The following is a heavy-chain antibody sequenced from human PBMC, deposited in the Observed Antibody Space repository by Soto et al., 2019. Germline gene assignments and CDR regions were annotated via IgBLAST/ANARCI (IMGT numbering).Heavy chain of an antibody. J-gene: IGHJ4*02. Sequence: EVQLLESGGGLIQPGGSLTLSCAPSGFTFSSYTMGWVRQAPGRGLEWVSSISGRGDAQYYANSVRGRFTISRDNAENTLYLHMNNLNAEDTAFYYCAKDRGGFAGGWEYFDYWGQGALVTVSS. V-gene: IGHV3-23*01. CDR1: GFTFSSYT. D-gene: IGHD6-19*01. CDR2: ISGRGDAQ. CDR3: AKDRGGFAGGWEYFDY.